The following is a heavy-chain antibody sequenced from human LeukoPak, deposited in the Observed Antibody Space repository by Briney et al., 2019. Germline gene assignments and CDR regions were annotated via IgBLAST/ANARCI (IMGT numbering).Heavy chain of an antibody. D-gene: IGHD6-13*01. V-gene: IGHV4-30-4*01. Sequence: SETLSLTCTVSGASIRSGDFYWKWIRQPPGKGLEWIGYFYYSGSTYYNPSLKSRVTISVDTSKNQFSLKLSSVTAADTAVYYCASLIAAAGSLDYWGQGTLVTVSS. J-gene: IGHJ4*02. CDR1: GASIRSGDFY. CDR2: FYYSGST. CDR3: ASLIAAAGSLDY.